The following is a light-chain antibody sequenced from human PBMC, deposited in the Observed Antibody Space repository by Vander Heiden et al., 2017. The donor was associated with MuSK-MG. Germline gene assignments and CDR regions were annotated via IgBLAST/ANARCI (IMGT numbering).Light chain of an antibody. CDR3: QVWDSDDKGL. CDR2: YDS. J-gene: IGLJ2*01. V-gene: IGLV3-21*03. CDR1: KMGSKN. Sequence: SYVLTQPPSVSVAPGKTARITCVRNKMGSKNVHWYQQRQGQAPVLVVNYDSDRPSGIPERFSGSNSGNTATLTISRVEAGDEADYYCQVWDSDDKGLFGGGTKLTGL.